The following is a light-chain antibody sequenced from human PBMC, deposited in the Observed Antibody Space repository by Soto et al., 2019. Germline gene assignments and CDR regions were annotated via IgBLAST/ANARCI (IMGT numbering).Light chain of an antibody. J-gene: IGKJ1*01. CDR1: QNINRW. CDR2: NAS. Sequence: DIQMTQSPSTLSAAVGDRVTITCRASQNINRWLAWYQQKPGKAPNLLMYNASSLGNGVPSRFSGSGSGTEFTLSISSLQPDDFATYYCQQHMTYSTFGQGTKVDIK. CDR3: QQHMTYST. V-gene: IGKV1-5*01.